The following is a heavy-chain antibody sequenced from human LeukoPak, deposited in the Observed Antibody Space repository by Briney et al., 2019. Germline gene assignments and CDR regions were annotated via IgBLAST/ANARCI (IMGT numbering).Heavy chain of an antibody. Sequence: SETLSLTCTVSGGSISSGGYYWSWIRQPPGKGLEWTGYIYHSGSTYYNPSLKSRVTISVDTSKNQFSLKLSSVTAADTAVYYCARGLLRYGSGSYYDRYNWFDPWGQGTLVTVSS. CDR1: GGSISSGGYY. J-gene: IGHJ5*02. V-gene: IGHV4-30-2*01. D-gene: IGHD3-10*01. CDR2: IYHSGST. CDR3: ARGLLRYGSGSYYDRYNWFDP.